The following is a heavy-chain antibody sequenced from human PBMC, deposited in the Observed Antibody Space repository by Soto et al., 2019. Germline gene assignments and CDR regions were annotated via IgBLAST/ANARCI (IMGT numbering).Heavy chain of an antibody. J-gene: IGHJ4*02. CDR1: GYTFTCYY. D-gene: IGHD2-2*01. CDR3: ARDRGVWDIVVVPAAHEFDY. CDR2: INPNSGGT. Sequence: ASVKVSCKASGYTFTCYYMHWVRQAPGQGLEWMGWINPNSGGTNYAQKFQGWVTMTRDTSISTAYMELSRLRSDDTAVYYCARDRGVWDIVVVPAAHEFDYWGQGTLVTVSS. V-gene: IGHV1-2*04.